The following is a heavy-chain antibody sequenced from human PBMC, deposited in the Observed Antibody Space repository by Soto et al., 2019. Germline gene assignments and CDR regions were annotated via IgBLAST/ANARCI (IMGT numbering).Heavy chain of an antibody. CDR3: ARSQGSFISLEIYYYYYYGMDV. V-gene: IGHV1-69*01. Sequence: QVPLVQSGAEVKKPGSSVKVSCKASGGTFSSYAISWVRQAPGQGLEWMGGIIPIPGTANYAQKFQGRVTITADESTSIAYMGLSSLRSEDTAFYYCARSQGSFISLEIYYYYYYGMDVWGQGTMVTVSS. D-gene: IGHD2-2*01. CDR2: IIPIPGTA. J-gene: IGHJ6*02. CDR1: GGTFSSYA.